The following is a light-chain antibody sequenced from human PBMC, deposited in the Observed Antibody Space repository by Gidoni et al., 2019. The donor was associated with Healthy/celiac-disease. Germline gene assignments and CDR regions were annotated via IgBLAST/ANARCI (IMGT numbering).Light chain of an antibody. CDR2: DAS. Sequence: EIVLTQSPATLFLSPGERATLSCRASQSVSSYLAWYQQKPGQAPRLLIYDASNRATGIPARFSGSGSGTDFTLTISSLEPEYFAVYYCQQRSNWLSFGPGTKVDIK. CDR3: QQRSNWLS. V-gene: IGKV3-11*01. J-gene: IGKJ3*01. CDR1: QSVSSY.